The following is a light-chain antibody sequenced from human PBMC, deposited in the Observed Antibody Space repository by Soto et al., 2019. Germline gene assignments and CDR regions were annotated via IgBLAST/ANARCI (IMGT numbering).Light chain of an antibody. V-gene: IGKV3-15*01. CDR3: QQYNNWPLT. J-gene: IGKJ4*01. CDR1: QSVSNN. Sequence: EIVLTQSPCTLSLSPGERATLSCRASQSVSNNYLAWYQQKRGQAPRLLIYGASTRATGIPARFSGSGSGTEFTLTISSLQSEDFAVYYCQQYNNWPLTFGGGTKVDIK. CDR2: GAS.